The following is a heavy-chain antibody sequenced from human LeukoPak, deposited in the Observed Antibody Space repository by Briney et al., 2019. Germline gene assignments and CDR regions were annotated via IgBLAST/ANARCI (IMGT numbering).Heavy chain of an antibody. CDR1: GFTFSNCW. V-gene: IGHV3-7*04. CDR3: ARGKRRFDY. Sequence: GGSLRLSCAASGFTFSNCWLDWVRQAPGKGLEWVANINQDGSERYFVDSVRGRFTISRDNAKNSLSLQINSLRADDTAVSYCARGKRRFDYWGQGTLVTVSS. J-gene: IGHJ4*02. CDR2: INQDGSER.